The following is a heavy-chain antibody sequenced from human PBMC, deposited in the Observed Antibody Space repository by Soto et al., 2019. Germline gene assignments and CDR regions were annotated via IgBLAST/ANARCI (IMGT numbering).Heavy chain of an antibody. CDR2: IYSGGST. D-gene: IGHD3-3*01. J-gene: IGHJ4*02. V-gene: IGHV3-53*01. CDR3: AREARFLEWLSIDY. Sequence: PGGSLRLSCAASGFTVSSNYMSWVRQAPGKGLEWVSVIYSGGSTYYADSVKGRFTISRDNSKNTLYLQMNSLRAEGTAVYYCAREARFLEWLSIDYWGQGTLVTVSS. CDR1: GFTVSSNY.